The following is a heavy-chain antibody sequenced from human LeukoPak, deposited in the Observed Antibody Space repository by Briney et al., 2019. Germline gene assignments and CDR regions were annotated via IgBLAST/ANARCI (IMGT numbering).Heavy chain of an antibody. J-gene: IGHJ4*02. D-gene: IGHD6-13*01. V-gene: IGHV3-23*01. CDR1: GFTSSSHA. CDR2: VTGSGVGT. CDR3: ARGLYGSSWYRNLDY. Sequence: PGGSLRLSCAGSGFTSSSHAMSWVRQAPGKGLEWVSSVTGSGVGTYYSDSVKGRFTISRDNSKNTLSLQMNSLRAEDTALYYCARGLYGSSWYRNLDYWGQGTLVTVSS.